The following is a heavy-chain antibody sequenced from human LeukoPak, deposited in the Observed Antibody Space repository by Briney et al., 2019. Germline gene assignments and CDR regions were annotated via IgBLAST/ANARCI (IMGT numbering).Heavy chain of an antibody. D-gene: IGHD4-4*01. V-gene: IGHV1-18*01. CDR1: GYTFTSYG. J-gene: IGHJ5*02. CDR2: ISAYNGNT. Sequence: ASVKVSCKASGYTFTSYGISWVRQAPGQGLEWMGWISAYNGNTNYAQKLQGRVTMTTDTSTSTAYMELRSLRSDDTAVYYCTRIPGSVSPNWLDPWGQGTLVTVSS. CDR3: TRIPGSVSPNWLDP.